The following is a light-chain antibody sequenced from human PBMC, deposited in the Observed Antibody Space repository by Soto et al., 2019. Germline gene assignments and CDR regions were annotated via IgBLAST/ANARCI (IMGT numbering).Light chain of an antibody. J-gene: IGKJ1*01. CDR2: AAS. CDR3: QRSDTFPQT. V-gene: IGKV1-39*01. Sequence: DIQMTQSPSSLSASVGDRVTITCRASQSVHTYLNWYRQRPEKDPELLIYAASNLQRGVPSRFSGSGSGTDCTLTISGLEPEDFATYYCQRSDTFPQTVGQGTKVDIK. CDR1: QSVHTY.